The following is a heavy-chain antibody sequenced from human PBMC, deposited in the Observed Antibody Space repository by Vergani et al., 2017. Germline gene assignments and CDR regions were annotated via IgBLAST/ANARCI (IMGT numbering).Heavy chain of an antibody. CDR2: INHSGGST. V-gene: IGHV1-46*01. D-gene: IGHD3-22*01. CDR3: AREPFTDSSGHAAFDI. Sequence: QVQLVQSGAEVKKPGASVKVSCKASGYTFTSYYMHWVRQAPGQGLEWMGIINHSGGSTSYAQKFQGRVTMTRDTSTSTVYMELSSLRSEDTAVYYCAREPFTDSSGHAAFDIWGQGTMVTVSS. J-gene: IGHJ3*02. CDR1: GYTFTSYY.